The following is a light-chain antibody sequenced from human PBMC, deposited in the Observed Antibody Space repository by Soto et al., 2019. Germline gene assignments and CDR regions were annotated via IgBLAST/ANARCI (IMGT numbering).Light chain of an antibody. V-gene: IGKV3-11*01. CDR1: QSLSNF. CDR3: QQRSNLFT. J-gene: IGKJ3*01. Sequence: EIVLTQSPATLSLSPGERATLSCRASQSLSNFLAWYQQKPGQAPRLLIYDASNRATGIPVRFSGSGSGTDFTLTISSLEPEDFAVNYCQQRSNLFTFGPGTTVEIK. CDR2: DAS.